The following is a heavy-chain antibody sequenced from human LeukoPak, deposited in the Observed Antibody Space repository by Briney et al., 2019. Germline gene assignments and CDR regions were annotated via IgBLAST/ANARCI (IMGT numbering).Heavy chain of an antibody. J-gene: IGHJ4*02. D-gene: IGHD3-10*01. CDR3: ARLRYYGSGSYLTLFDY. V-gene: IGHV4-59*08. CDR1: GGSISSYY. CDR2: IYYGGST. Sequence: PSETLSLTCTVSGGSISSYYWSWIRQPPGKGLEWIGYIYYGGSTNYNPSLKSRVTISVNTSKNQFSLKLSSVTAADTAVYYCARLRYYGSGSYLTLFDYWGQGTLVTVSS.